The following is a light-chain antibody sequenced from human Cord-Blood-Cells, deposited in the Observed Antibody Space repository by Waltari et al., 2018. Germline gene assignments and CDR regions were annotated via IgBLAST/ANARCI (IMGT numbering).Light chain of an antibody. J-gene: IGLJ2*01. CDR2: DVS. V-gene: IGLV2-11*01. CDR1: SSDVGGYHY. Sequence: QSALTQPRSVSGSPGQSVTISCTGTSSDVGGYHYVSWYQQHPGNAPKLMIYDVSKRPSGVPGRFSGSKSGNTASLTISGLQAEDEADDYCCSYAGSYTFHVVFGGGTKLTVL. CDR3: CSYAGSYTFHVV.